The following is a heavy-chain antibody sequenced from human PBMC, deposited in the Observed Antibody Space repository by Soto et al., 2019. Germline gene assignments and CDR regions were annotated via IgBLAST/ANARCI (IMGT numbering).Heavy chain of an antibody. CDR1: GGSISSYY. CDR2: IYYSGST. V-gene: IGHV4-59*01. Sequence: SETLSLTCTVSGGSISSYYWSWIRQPPGKGLEWIGYIYYSGSTNYNPSLKSRVTISVDTSKNQFSLKLSSVTAADTAVYYCARSYYYYYMDVWGKGTTVTVSS. J-gene: IGHJ6*03. CDR3: ARSYYYYYMDV.